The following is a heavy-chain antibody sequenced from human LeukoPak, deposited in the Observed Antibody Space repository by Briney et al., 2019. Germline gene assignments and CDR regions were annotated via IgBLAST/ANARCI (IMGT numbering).Heavy chain of an antibody. CDR1: GGSFSGYY. CDR3: ARDLGYWFDP. CDR2: INHSGST. V-gene: IGHV4-34*01. D-gene: IGHD3-16*01. J-gene: IGHJ5*02. Sequence: SETLSLTCAVYGGSFSGYYWSWIRQPPGKGLEWIGEINHSGSTNYNPSLKSRVTISVDTSKNQFSLKLSSVTAADTAVYYCARDLGYWFDPWGQGTLVTVSS.